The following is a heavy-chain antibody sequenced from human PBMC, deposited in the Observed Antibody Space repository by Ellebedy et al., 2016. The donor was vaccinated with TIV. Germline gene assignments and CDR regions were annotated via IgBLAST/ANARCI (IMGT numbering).Heavy chain of an antibody. Sequence: PGGSLRLSCVASGFSFSNYAMAWVRQGPGKGLEWISYIPYNTDPIHYADFVKGRFTISGDNAKNSLYLQMNSLRAEDTAVYYCARRVAGKASFDYWGQGTLVTVSS. CDR2: IPYNTDPI. CDR1: GFSFSNYA. V-gene: IGHV3-48*04. J-gene: IGHJ4*02. D-gene: IGHD6-19*01. CDR3: ARRVAGKASFDY.